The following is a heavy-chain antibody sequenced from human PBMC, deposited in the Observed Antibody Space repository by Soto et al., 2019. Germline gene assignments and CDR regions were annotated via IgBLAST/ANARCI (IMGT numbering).Heavy chain of an antibody. CDR2: IYQSGST. CDR3: ARTPTP. V-gene: IGHV4-30-2*01. D-gene: IGHD1-26*01. Sequence: QLQLQESGSGLVKPSQTLSLTCAVSGGSISSRCYSWSWIRQPPGKGLEWIGYIYQSGSTYYNPSLKSRVTISVDRSKNQFSLKLSSVTAADTAVYYCARTPTPRGQGTLVSVSS. J-gene: IGHJ5*02. CDR1: GGSISSRCYS.